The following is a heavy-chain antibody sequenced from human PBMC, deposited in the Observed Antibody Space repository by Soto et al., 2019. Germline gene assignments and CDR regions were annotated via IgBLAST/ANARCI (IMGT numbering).Heavy chain of an antibody. CDR2: INTRGSTT. V-gene: IGHV1-46*02. Sequence: QVQLVQSGAEVRKPGASVRLSCKASGYIFNRFYLHWVRQAPGQGLEWMGIINTRGSTTAYAQNFRARLTVTRDTSTSSLYMELNNLRSEDTAVYYCARGPDDSDVPRWDYWGQGTRVTVSS. D-gene: IGHD4-17*01. J-gene: IGHJ4*02. CDR1: GYIFNRFY. CDR3: ARGPDDSDVPRWDY.